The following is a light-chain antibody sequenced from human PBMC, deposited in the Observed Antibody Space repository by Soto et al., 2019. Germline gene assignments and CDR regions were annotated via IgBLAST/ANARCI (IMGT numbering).Light chain of an antibody. CDR2: LEGTGSQ. CDR1: SGHSTNI. V-gene: IGLV4-60*02. Sequence: QAVVTQSSSASASLGSSVKLTCTLSSGHSTNIIAWHQQQPGKAPRYLMKLEGTGSQNKGSGVSDRFSGSSSGADRYHTISNLRFEDEADYYCETWDTNTRVFGGGTKLTVL. J-gene: IGLJ3*02. CDR3: ETWDTNTRV.